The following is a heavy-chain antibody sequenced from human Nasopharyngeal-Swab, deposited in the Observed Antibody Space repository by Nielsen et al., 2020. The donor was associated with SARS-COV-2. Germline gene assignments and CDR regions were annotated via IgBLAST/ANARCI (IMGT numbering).Heavy chain of an antibody. D-gene: IGHD6-19*01. Sequence: ETLSLTCAASGFTFSSYWMSWVRQAPGKGLEWVANIKQDGSEKYYVDSVKGRFTISRDNAKNSLYLQMNSLRAEGTAVYYCARVGAVAGDSDYWGQGTLVTVSS. CDR1: GFTFSSYW. CDR3: ARVGAVAGDSDY. CDR2: IKQDGSEK. J-gene: IGHJ4*02. V-gene: IGHV3-7*04.